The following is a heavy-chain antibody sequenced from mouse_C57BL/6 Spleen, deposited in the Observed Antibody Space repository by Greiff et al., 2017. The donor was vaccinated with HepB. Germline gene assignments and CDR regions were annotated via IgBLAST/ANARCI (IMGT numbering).Heavy chain of an antibody. CDR3: ARSPDGYSDY. J-gene: IGHJ2*01. CDR2: IDPSDSYT. D-gene: IGHD2-3*01. V-gene: IGHV1-69*01. Sequence: VQLQQSGAELVMPGASVKLSCKASGYTFTSYWMHWVKQRPGQGLEWIGEIDPSDSYTNYNQKFKGKSTLTVDKSSSTAYMQLSSLTSEDSAVYYCARSPDGYSDYWGQGTTLTVSS. CDR1: GYTFTSYW.